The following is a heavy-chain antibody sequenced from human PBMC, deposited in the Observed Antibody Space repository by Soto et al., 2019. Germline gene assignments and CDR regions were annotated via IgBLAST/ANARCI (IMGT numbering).Heavy chain of an antibody. Sequence: QVQLVESGGGVVQPGRSLRLSCAASGFTFSRHTMHWVRQAPGKGLEWVAAISDDGSNTYYADSVKGRFTISRDNSKNXLXLEXNSPRSEDKAVNHRAREVYYEFWSGFHPHPFYFDGWGQGTLVTVSS. CDR3: AREVYYEFWSGFHPHPFYFDG. CDR1: GFTFSRHT. D-gene: IGHD3-3*01. V-gene: IGHV3-30-3*01. J-gene: IGHJ4*02. CDR2: ISDDGSNT.